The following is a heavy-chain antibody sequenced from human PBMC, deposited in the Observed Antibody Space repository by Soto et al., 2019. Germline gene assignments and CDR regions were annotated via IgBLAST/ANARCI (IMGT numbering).Heavy chain of an antibody. CDR3: ARLNRDYYYYGMDV. CDR2: IDQNGIT. J-gene: IGHJ6*02. Sequence: QMQLQESGPGLVKPSGTLSLTCAVSGDPISSSKWWTWVRQTPGKGLEWIGKIDQNGITNYNPSLESRVTILKANSKNQLSLKLTSVTAVDSAVYYCARLNRDYYYYGMDVWGQGATVTVSS. CDR1: GDPISSSKW. V-gene: IGHV4-4*02.